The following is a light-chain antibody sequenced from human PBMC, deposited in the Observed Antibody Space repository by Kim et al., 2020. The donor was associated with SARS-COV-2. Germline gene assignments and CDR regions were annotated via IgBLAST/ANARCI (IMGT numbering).Light chain of an antibody. J-gene: IGKJ1*01. V-gene: IGKV1-6*02. CDR2: AAS. CDR3: LQDYNYPRT. CDR1: QGIRND. Sequence: AIQMTQSPSSLSASVGDRIIITCRASQGIRNDLGWYQQKPGKAPKLLIYAASSLQSGVPSRFSGSGSGTDFTLTISSQQPEDFATYYCLQDYNYPRTFGQGTKVDIK.